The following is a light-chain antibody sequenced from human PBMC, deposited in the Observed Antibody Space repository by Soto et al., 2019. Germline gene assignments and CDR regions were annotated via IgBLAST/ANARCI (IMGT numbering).Light chain of an antibody. CDR1: SSDVGAYNY. V-gene: IGLV2-8*01. Sequence: QSALTQPPSASGSPGQSVTISCTGTSSDVGAYNYVSWYQQHPGKAPKVMIYEVSKRPSGVPDRFSGSKSGNTASLTVSGLQSEDEADYYCSSYAGNNNLVFGGGTKLTV. CDR2: EVS. J-gene: IGLJ2*01. CDR3: SSYAGNNNLV.